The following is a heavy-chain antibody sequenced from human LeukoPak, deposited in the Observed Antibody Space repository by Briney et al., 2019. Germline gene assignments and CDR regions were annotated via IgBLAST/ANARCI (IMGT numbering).Heavy chain of an antibody. CDR1: GYTFTSYG. J-gene: IGHJ4*02. Sequence: ASVKVSCKASGYTFTSYGISWVRQAPGQGLEWMGWISAYNGNTNYAQKLQGRVTMTTDTSTSTAYMELRSLRSDDTAVYYCARIGGYGDYFQYFDYWGQGTLVTVSS. D-gene: IGHD4-17*01. V-gene: IGHV1-18*01. CDR3: ARIGGYGDYFQYFDY. CDR2: ISAYNGNT.